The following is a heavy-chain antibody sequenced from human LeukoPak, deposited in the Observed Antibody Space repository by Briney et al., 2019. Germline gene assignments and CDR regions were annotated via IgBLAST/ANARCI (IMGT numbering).Heavy chain of an antibody. CDR1: GFTFSSYD. V-gene: IGHV3-13*01. Sequence: GGSLRLSCAASGFTFSSYDMPWVRQATGKGLEWVSAIGTAGDTYYPGSVKGRFTISRENAKNSLYLQMNSLRAGGTAVYYCAREGRRTDAFDIWGQGTMVTVSS. J-gene: IGHJ3*02. CDR3: AREGRRTDAFDI. CDR2: IGTAGDT.